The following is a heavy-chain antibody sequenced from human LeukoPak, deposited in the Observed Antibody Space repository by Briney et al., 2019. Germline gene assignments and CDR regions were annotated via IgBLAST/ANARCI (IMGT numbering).Heavy chain of an antibody. D-gene: IGHD3-22*01. CDR3: ARDYYDDSGYFYTKWFDP. CDR1: GYVFTNYA. V-gene: IGHV7-4-1*02. Sequence: ASVKVSCKASGYVFTNYAVNWVRQAPGQGLEWMGWIKTNTGNPTYAQGFTGRFVFSLDTSVSTAYLQISSLKAEDTAVYYCARDYYDDSGYFYTKWFDPWGQGTLVTVSS. J-gene: IGHJ5*02. CDR2: IKTNTGNP.